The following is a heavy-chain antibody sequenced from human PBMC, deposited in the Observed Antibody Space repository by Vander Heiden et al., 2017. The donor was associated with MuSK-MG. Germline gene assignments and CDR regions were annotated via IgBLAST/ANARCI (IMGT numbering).Heavy chain of an antibody. Sequence: QVQLQESGPGLVKPSETLSLTCTVSGGSISSYYWSWIRQPPGKGLEWIGYIYYSGSTNYNPSLKSRVTISVDTSKNQFSLKLSSVTAADTAVYYCARDHPWFDPWGQGTLVTVCS. CDR3: ARDHPWFDP. CDR2: IYYSGST. V-gene: IGHV4-59*01. CDR1: GGSISSYY. J-gene: IGHJ5*02.